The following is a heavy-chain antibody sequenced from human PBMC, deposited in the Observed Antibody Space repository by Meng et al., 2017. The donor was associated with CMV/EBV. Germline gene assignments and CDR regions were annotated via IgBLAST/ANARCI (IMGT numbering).Heavy chain of an antibody. CDR2: NYYSVST. CDR3: AREGDNPFDY. CDR1: GGYMSKGEYY. J-gene: IGHJ4*02. D-gene: IGHD2-21*02. V-gene: IGHV4-30-4*08. Sequence: GPGLAKPALTLDLACSVSGGYMSKGEYYCGSIRQPAGKGLEWIGYNYYSVSTYYNPSLKSRVTISVDTAKNQFSLKLSSVTAADTAVYYCAREGDNPFDYWGQGTLVTVSS.